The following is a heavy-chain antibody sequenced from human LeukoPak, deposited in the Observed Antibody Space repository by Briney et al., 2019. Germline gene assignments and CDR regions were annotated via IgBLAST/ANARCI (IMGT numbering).Heavy chain of an antibody. CDR1: GFSFGSYG. J-gene: IGHJ5*02. D-gene: IGHD2-2*01. V-gene: IGHV3-23*01. CDR2: ISGSGINT. Sequence: GGSLRLSCAPSGFSFGSYGIGWVSHAPGKGLEWVSCISGSGINTYYAQSVKGRFTIARDNTKNRLYQQMNRLRADDTAVYYCAKDYRPVVPAVIPFDPWGQGTLVTVSS. CDR3: AKDYRPVVPAVIPFDP.